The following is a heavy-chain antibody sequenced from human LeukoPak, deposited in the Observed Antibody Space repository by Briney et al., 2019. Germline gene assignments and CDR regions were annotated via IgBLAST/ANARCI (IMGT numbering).Heavy chain of an antibody. D-gene: IGHD3-22*01. CDR1: GGSISSYY. CDR3: ARGTAYYYDSSGYDVIDY. J-gene: IGHJ4*02. Sequence: SETLSLTCTVSGGSISSYYWSWIRQPPGKGLEWIGYIYYSGSTNYNPSLKSRVTISVDTSKNQFSLKLSSVTAADTAMYYCARGTAYYYDSSGYDVIDYWGQGTLVTVSS. V-gene: IGHV4-59*12. CDR2: IYYSGST.